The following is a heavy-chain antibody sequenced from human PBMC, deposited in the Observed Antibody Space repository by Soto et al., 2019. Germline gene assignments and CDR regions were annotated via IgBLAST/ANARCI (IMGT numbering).Heavy chain of an antibody. J-gene: IGHJ6*03. CDR3: ARVGYNWNQVATSYYYYYMDV. V-gene: IGHV4-59*01. CDR2: IYYSGST. CDR1: GGSISSYY. Sequence: SETLSLTCTVSGGSISSYYWSWIRQPPGKGLEWIGYIYYSGSTNYNPSLKSRVTISVDTSKNQFSLKLSSVTAADTAVYYCARVGYNWNQVATSYYYYYMDVWGKGTTVTVSS. D-gene: IGHD1-20*01.